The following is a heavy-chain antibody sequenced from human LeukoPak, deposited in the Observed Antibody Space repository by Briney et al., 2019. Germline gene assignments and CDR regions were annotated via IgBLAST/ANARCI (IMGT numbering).Heavy chain of an antibody. CDR3: ARERQQLGYYYYYYGMDV. Sequence: VASVKVSCKASGYTFTGYYMHWVRQAPGQGLEWMGWINPNSGGTNYAQKFQGRVTMTRDTSISTAYMELSRLRSDDTAVYYCARERQQLGYYYYYYGMDVWGQGTTVTVSS. CDR1: GYTFTGYY. V-gene: IGHV1-2*02. CDR2: INPNSGGT. D-gene: IGHD6-13*01. J-gene: IGHJ6*02.